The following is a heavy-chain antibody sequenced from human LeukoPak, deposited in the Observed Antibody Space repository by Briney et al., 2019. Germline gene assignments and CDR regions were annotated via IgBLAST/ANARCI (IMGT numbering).Heavy chain of an antibody. CDR2: ISTHYGKT. CDR1: GYTFITYS. CDR3: ARVKGYDSSGFSDY. D-gene: IGHD3-22*01. Sequence: ASVRVSCKASGYTFITYSITWVRQAPGQGLEWMGWISTHYGKTYYAQKLQGRVTMTTDTSTSTAYMELKSLRFDDTATYYCARVKGYDSSGFSDYWGQGTLVTVSS. V-gene: IGHV1-18*01. J-gene: IGHJ4*02.